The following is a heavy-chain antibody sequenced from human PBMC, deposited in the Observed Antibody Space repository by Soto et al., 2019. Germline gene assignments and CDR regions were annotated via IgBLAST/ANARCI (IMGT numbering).Heavy chain of an antibody. D-gene: IGHD3-10*01. Sequence: QVQLVQSGAEVKKPGAPVKVSCKASGYPFNDYYIHWVRQAPGQGLEWVGWINAKSGGTNYAQKFQGWVTMTRDTSISTAYMELRRLRPNDTAVYYCARDSEREEEMAMSPDYWGQGTLVTVSS. CDR3: ARDSEREEEMAMSPDY. CDR1: GYPFNDYY. J-gene: IGHJ4*02. CDR2: INAKSGGT. V-gene: IGHV1-2*04.